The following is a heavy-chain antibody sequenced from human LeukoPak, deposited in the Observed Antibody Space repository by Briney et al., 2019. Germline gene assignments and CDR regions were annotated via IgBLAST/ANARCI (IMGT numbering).Heavy chain of an antibody. CDR1: GFTFSSYA. J-gene: IGHJ6*04. V-gene: IGHV3-30*04. CDR2: ISYDGSNK. D-gene: IGHD3-10*01. CDR3: ARDYYGSGSYYNVPHYGMDV. Sequence: GGSLRLTCAASGFTFSSYAMHWVRQAPGKGLEWVAVISYDGSNKYYADSVKGRFTISRDNSKNTLYLQMNSLRAEDTAVYYCARDYYGSGSYYNVPHYGMDVWGKGTTVTVSS.